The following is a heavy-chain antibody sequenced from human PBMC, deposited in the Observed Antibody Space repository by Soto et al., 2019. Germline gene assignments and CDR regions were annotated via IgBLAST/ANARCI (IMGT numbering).Heavy chain of an antibody. J-gene: IGHJ4*02. CDR3: ATLPPRIVVVVLPIPS. CDR2: INHSGST. V-gene: IGHV4-34*01. CDR1: GGSFSGYI. Sequence: SETLSLTCDVYGGSFSGYIWTWIRQTPGKGLQWIGQINHSGSTNYNPSLKNRVTISVDKSNNQFSLNLKSVTAADTAVYYCATLPPRIVVVVLPIPSWGQGTLVTVSS. D-gene: IGHD2-15*01.